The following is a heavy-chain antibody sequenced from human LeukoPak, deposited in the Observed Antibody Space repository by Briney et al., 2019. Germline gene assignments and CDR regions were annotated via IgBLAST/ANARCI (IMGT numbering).Heavy chain of an antibody. CDR2: INAGNGNT. V-gene: IGHV1-3*01. J-gene: IGHJ4*02. CDR1: GYTFTSYA. CDR3: ASPRDYGDYALHY. D-gene: IGHD4-17*01. Sequence: ASVKVSCKASGYTFTSYAMHWVRQAPGQRLEWMGWINAGNGNTNYAQKLQGRVTMTTDTSTSTAYMELRSLRSDDTAVYYCASPRDYGDYALHYWGQGTLVTVSS.